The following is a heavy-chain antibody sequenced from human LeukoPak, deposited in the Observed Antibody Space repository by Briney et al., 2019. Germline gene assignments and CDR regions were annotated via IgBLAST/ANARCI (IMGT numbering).Heavy chain of an antibody. D-gene: IGHD5-18*01. V-gene: IGHV4-34*01. CDR1: GGSFSGYY. CDR3: ARGLYGYGNNWFDP. J-gene: IGHJ5*02. CDR2: INHSGST. Sequence: SETLSLTCAVYGGSFSGYYWSWIRQPPGKGLEWIGEINHSGSTIYNPSLKSRVTISVDTSKNQFSLKLSSVTAADTAVYYCARGLYGYGNNWFDPWGQGTLVTVSS.